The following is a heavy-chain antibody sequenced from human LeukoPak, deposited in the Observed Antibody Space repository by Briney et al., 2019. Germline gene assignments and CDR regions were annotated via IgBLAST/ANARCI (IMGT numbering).Heavy chain of an antibody. Sequence: ASVKVSCKTSGYPFTGNYIHWMRQAPGQGLEWMGMIYPRDGSTSYAQKFQGRVTVTRDTSTSTVHMELSGLRSEDTAVYYCARDQEGFDYWGQGTLVTVSS. J-gene: IGHJ4*02. CDR3: ARDQEGFDY. V-gene: IGHV1-46*01. CDR2: IYPRDGST. CDR1: GYPFTGNY.